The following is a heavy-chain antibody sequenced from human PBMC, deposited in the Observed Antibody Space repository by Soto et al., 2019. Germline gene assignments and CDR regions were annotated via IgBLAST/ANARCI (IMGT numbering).Heavy chain of an antibody. Sequence: SETLSLTRTVSGGSITSDYSCWSWIRQPPGEGLEWIGHIFDSGTTYTNPSLRSQVAISLDTSKNHFSLTLSSVTAADTAVYYCARGPSGDKVHYWGQGALVTVSS. V-gene: IGHV4-30-4*01. CDR1: GGSITSDYSC. CDR2: IFDSGTT. D-gene: IGHD7-27*01. J-gene: IGHJ4*02. CDR3: ARGPSGDKVHY.